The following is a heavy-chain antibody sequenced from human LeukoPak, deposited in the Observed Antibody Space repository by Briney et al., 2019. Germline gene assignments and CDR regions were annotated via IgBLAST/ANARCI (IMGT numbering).Heavy chain of an antibody. J-gene: IGHJ4*02. CDR3: ARQLATRGEWAFDN. Sequence: SETLSLTCTVSGDSIRSHYWAWIRQPPGKGLEWIGSIYHSGNTFYNSSLRSRVTIYVDTSKNQFSLNPSSVTAADTAVYYCARQLATRGEWAFDNWGQGTLVTVSS. V-gene: IGHV4-39*01. CDR2: IYHSGNT. CDR1: GDSIRSHY. D-gene: IGHD3-3*02.